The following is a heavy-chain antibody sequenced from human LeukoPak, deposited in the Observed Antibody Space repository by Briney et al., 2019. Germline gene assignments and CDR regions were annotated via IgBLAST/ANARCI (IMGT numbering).Heavy chain of an antibody. CDR1: GYTFTSYD. J-gene: IGHJ6*03. Sequence: ASVKVSCKASGYTFTSYDINWVRQATGQGLEWMGWMNPNSGNTGYAQKFQGRVTITRNTSISTAYMELSSLRSEDTAVYYCARGPYVAGTWSTVYYYMDVWGKGTTVTVSS. CDR2: MNPNSGNT. D-gene: IGHD6-19*01. CDR3: ARGPYVAGTWSTVYYYMDV. V-gene: IGHV1-8*03.